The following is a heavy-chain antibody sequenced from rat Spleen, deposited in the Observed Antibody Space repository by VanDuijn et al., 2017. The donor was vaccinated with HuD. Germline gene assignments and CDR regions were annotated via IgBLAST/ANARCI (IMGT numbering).Heavy chain of an antibody. J-gene: IGHJ2*01. CDR3: ARGGSRHYFDY. CDR2: IWSGGST. D-gene: IGHD1-3*01. V-gene: IGHV2S8*01. CDR1: GFSLTSYG. Sequence: QVQLKESGPGLVQPSRTLSLTCPVSGFSLTSYGVSWVRQPPGKGLEWIAAIWSGGSTYYNSSLKTRLSNSRDTSKGQVFLKMNRLQTEDIAHYYGARGGSRHYFDYWGQGVMVTVSS.